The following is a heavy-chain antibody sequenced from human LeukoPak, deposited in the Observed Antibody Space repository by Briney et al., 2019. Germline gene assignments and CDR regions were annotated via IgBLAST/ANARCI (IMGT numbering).Heavy chain of an antibody. CDR2: IWSGGSIA. CDR3: TRVATAGTWTDY. Sequence: PGGSLRLSCAASGFTFSDYGMQWVRQAPGEGLECLSVIWSGGSIADYAESVRGRFTISRDNSKNTVYLQMNSLRAEDTAIYFCTRVATAGTWTDYWGQGTLVTVSS. J-gene: IGHJ4*02. CDR1: GFTFSDYG. D-gene: IGHD6-25*01. V-gene: IGHV3-33*03.